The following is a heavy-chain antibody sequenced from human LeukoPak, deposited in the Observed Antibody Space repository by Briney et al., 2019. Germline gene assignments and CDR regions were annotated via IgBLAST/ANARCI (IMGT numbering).Heavy chain of an antibody. V-gene: IGHV1-2*04. CDR2: INPNSGGT. Sequence: ASVKVSCKASGYTFTGYYMHWVRQAPGQGLEWMGWINPNSGGTNYAQKFQGWVTMTRDTSISTAYMELSRLRSDDTAVYYCVVSRVFDPNLYFQRWGQGTLVTVSS. D-gene: IGHD3-9*01. CDR3: VVSRVFDPNLYFQR. J-gene: IGHJ1*01. CDR1: GYTFTGYY.